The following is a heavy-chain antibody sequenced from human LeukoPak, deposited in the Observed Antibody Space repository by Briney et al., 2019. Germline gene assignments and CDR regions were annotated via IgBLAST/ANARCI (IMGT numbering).Heavy chain of an antibody. V-gene: IGHV3-23*01. CDR2: ISGSDGST. Sequence: GGSLRLSCAASGFTFSSYGMNWVRQAPGKGLEWVSSISGSDGSTYYADSVKGRFTISRDNSKNTLNLQMNSLRAEDTAIYYCAKDTVAVVVSTSRYGMDVWGQGTTVTVSS. D-gene: IGHD2-15*01. CDR1: GFTFSSYG. CDR3: AKDTVAVVVSTSRYGMDV. J-gene: IGHJ6*02.